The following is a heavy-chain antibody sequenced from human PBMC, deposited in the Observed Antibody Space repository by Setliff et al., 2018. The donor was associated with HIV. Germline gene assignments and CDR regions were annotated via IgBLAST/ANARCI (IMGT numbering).Heavy chain of an antibody. V-gene: IGHV1-18*01. CDR3: ARFRAKYGDYWYFDL. CDR1: GYTFTSYG. CDR2: ISAYNGNT. Sequence: ASVKVSCKASGYTFTSYGISWVRQAPGQGLEWMGWISAYNGNTNYAQKLQGRVTMTTDTSTSTAYMGLRRLRADDTAVYYCARFRAKYGDYWYFDLWCRGTLVTVSS. J-gene: IGHJ2*01. D-gene: IGHD4-17*01.